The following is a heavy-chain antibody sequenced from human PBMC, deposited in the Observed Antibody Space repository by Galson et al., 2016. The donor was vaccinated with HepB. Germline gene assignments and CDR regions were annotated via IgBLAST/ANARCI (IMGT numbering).Heavy chain of an antibody. Sequence: SVKVSCKASGGTFSSYAFSWVRQAPGQGLEWMGRIVPILGMSTYAQKFQGGVTITADKSTRTVYMGLSSLRSEDTAVYYCARDAVAVAGTLHFYFYGMDVWGQGTTVTVSS. CDR1: GGTFSSYA. CDR3: ARDAVAVAGTLHFYFYGMDV. CDR2: IVPILGMS. D-gene: IGHD6-19*01. J-gene: IGHJ6*02. V-gene: IGHV1-69*04.